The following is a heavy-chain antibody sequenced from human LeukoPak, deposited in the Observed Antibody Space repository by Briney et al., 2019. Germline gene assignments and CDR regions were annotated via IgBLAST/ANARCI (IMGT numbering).Heavy chain of an antibody. CDR3: AKTRTGPYYFDY. Sequence: SETLSLTCAVSGYSISSGYYWGWIRQPPGKGLEWIGSIYHSGSTYYNPPLKSRVTISADTSKNQFFLKLSSVTAADTAVYYCAKTRTGPYYFDYWGQGTLVTVSS. J-gene: IGHJ4*02. CDR1: GYSISSGYY. CDR2: IYHSGST. V-gene: IGHV4-38-2*01.